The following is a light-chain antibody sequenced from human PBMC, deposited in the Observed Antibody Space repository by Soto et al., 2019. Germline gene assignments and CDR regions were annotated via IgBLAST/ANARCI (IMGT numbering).Light chain of an antibody. J-gene: IGKJ4*01. CDR1: QCVSNS. V-gene: IGKV3-15*01. CDR2: FAS. CDR3: QQYNKWPLP. Sequence: EIVMTQPPATLSVSPGEIATLSCRASQCVSNSLAWYQQKPGQAPRLLIYFASTRATGIPARFSGSGSGTEFTLTISRLQSEDFAVYYCQQYNKWPLPFGGGTKVETK.